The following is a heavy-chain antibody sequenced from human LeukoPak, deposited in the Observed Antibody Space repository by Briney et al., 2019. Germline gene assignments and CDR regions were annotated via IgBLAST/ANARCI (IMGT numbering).Heavy chain of an antibody. CDR1: GVSFSGYY. CDR3: ARDLDAFDI. CDR2: INHSGST. Sequence: PSETLSLTCAVYGVSFSGYYWSWIRQPPGKGLEWIGEINHSGSTNYNPSLKSRVTISVDTSKNQFSLKLSSVTAADTAVYYCARDLDAFDIWGQGTMVTVSS. V-gene: IGHV4-34*01. J-gene: IGHJ3*02.